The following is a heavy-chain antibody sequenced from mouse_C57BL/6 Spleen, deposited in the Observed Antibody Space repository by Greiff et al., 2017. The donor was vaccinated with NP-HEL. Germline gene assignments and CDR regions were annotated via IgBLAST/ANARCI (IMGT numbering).Heavy chain of an antibody. D-gene: IGHD2-12*01. V-gene: IGHV7-3*01. CDR2: IRNKANGYTT. CDR1: GFTFTDYY. J-gene: IGHJ3*01. CDR3: ARWGESYDAWFAY. Sequence: EVKLVESGGGLVQPGGSLSLSCAASGFTFTDYYMSWVSQPPGKALEWFGLIRNKANGYTTEYSASVKGRVTISRDNCKSILYLQMNALRAEDSASYYCARWGESYDAWFAYWGQGTLVTVSA.